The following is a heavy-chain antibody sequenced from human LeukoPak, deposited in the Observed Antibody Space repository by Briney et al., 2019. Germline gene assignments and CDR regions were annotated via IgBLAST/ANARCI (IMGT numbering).Heavy chain of an antibody. V-gene: IGHV3-15*01. CDR2: IKSKTDGGTT. CDR1: GITISNAW. J-gene: IGHJ4*02. Sequence: KTGGSLRLSCEASGITISNAWMSWVRQAPGKGLEWVGRIKSKTDGGTTDHAAPVKGRFTISRDDSKNTLYPQMNSLIIEDTAVYYCTTPPDWGQGTLVTVSS. CDR3: TTPPD.